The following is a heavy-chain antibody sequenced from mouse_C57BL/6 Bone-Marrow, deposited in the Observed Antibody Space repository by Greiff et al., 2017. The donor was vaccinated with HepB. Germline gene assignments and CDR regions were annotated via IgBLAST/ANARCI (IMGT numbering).Heavy chain of an antibody. CDR2: SRNKANDYTT. Sequence: EVQLQQSGGGLVQSGRSLRLSCATSGFTFSDFYMEWVRQAPGKGLEWIAASRNKANDYTTEYSASVKGRFIVSRDTSQSILYLQMNALRAEDTAIYYCARDYWAMDYWGQGTSVTVSS. J-gene: IGHJ4*01. CDR3: ARDYWAMDY. V-gene: IGHV7-1*01. D-gene: IGHD2-1*01. CDR1: GFTFSDFY.